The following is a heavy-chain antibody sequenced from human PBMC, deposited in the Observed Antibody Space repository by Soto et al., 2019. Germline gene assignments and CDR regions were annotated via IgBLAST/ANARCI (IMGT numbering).Heavy chain of an antibody. J-gene: IGHJ6*02. CDR3: AKGHDYEKYYYYYGMDV. D-gene: IGHD4-17*01. CDR1: GFTFSSYA. CDR2: ISGSGGST. Sequence: GGSLRLSCAASGFTFSSYAMSWVRQAPGKGLEWVSAISGSGGSTHYADSVKGRFTISRDNSKNTLYLQMNSLRAEDTAVYYCAKGHDYEKYYYYYGMDVWGQGTTVTVSS. V-gene: IGHV3-23*01.